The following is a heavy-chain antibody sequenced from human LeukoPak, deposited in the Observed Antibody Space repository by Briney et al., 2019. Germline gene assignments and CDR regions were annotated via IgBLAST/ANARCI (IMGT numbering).Heavy chain of an antibody. CDR3: AKDRISVAAPYNWFDP. V-gene: IGHV3-23*01. D-gene: IGHD6-19*01. CDR1: GFTFSSYG. Sequence: AGGSLRLSCAASGFTFSSYGMHWVRQAPGKGLEWVSTVSGSGLSTYSADSVKGRFTISRDNSKNTLSLQMNSLRAEDTAVYYCAKDRISVAAPYNWFDPWGQGTLVTVSS. CDR2: VSGSGLST. J-gene: IGHJ5*02.